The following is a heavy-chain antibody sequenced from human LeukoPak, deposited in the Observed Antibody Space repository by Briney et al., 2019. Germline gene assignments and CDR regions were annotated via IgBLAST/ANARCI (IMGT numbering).Heavy chain of an antibody. D-gene: IGHD3-10*01. CDR2: IRYDGSNK. Sequence: PGGSLRLSCAASGFTFSSYGMHWVRQAPGKGLEWVAFIRYDGSNKYYADSVKGRFTISRDNSKNTLYLQMNSLRAEDTAVYYCAKDLYPDFYGSGGPFDYWGQGTLVTVSS. CDR1: GFTFSSYG. CDR3: AKDLYPDFYGSGGPFDY. J-gene: IGHJ4*02. V-gene: IGHV3-30*02.